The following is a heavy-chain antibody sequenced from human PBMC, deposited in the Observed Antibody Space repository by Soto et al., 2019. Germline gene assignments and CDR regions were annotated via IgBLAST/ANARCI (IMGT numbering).Heavy chain of an antibody. CDR1: GGSFFGLN. Sequence: TLYLTCAIYGGSFFGLNWSWIRQPPGKGLEWIGEINDSGTTNYNPSLKSRVTISADTSKTHFSLRLTSVAAADTAVYYCARETSQNVYSHYGMDVWGQGT. J-gene: IGHJ6*02. CDR3: ARETSQNVYSHYGMDV. CDR2: INDSGTT. V-gene: IGHV4-34*01.